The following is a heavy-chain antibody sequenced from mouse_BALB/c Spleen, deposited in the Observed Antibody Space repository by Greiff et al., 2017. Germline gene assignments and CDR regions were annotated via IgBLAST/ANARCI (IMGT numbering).Heavy chain of an antibody. D-gene: IGHD1-1*01. Sequence: QVQLQQPGAELVKPGASVKLSCKASGYTFTSYWMHWVKQRPGQGLEWIGEIDPSDSYTNYNQKFKGKATLTVDKSSSTAYMQLSSLTSEDSAVYYCARTVVLDYWGQGTTLTVSS. CDR1: GYTFTSYW. CDR3: ARTVVLDY. CDR2: IDPSDSYT. V-gene: IGHV1-69*02. J-gene: IGHJ2*01.